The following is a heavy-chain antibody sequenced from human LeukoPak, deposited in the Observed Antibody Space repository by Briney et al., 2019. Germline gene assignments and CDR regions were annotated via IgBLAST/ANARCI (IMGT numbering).Heavy chain of an antibody. CDR3: ARSCHHRSASCACFVI. Sequence: PGGSLRLSCAASGFSFSDYAMHWVRQAPGKGLEWVAVISHVGVRQHYADSVTGRFTVSRDNSRNTLYFQMISLRPKDTAVYYCARSCHHRSASCACFVICCHGTMVTASS. CDR2: ISHVGVRQ. D-gene: IGHD2-15*01. J-gene: IGHJ3*02. V-gene: IGHV3-30*14. CDR1: GFSFSDYA.